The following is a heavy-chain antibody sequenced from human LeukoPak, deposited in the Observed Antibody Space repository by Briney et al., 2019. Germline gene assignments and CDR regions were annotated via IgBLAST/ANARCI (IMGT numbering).Heavy chain of an antibody. CDR2: INPNSGGT. J-gene: IGHJ4*02. CDR3: ARVWRYCTNGVCYRGQIFDY. CDR1: GYTFTGYY. V-gene: IGHV1-2*02. D-gene: IGHD2-8*01. Sequence: ASVKVSCKASGYTFTGYYMHWVRQAPGQGLEWMGWINPNSGGTNYAQKFQGRVTMTRDTSISTAYMELSGLRSDDTAVYYCARVWRYCTNGVCYRGQIFDYWGQGTLVTVSS.